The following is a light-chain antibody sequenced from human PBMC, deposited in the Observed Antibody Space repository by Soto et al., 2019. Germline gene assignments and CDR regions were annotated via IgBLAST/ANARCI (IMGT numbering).Light chain of an antibody. Sequence: QSVLTQPASVSESPGQSITISCTGTSSDVGSYNLVSWYHQHPGKVPKLVIYEVSNRPSGVSARFSGSKSGNTASLTISGLQVEDEADYYCCSKSGGTSVIFGGGTKVTVL. CDR3: CSKSGGTSVI. V-gene: IGLV2-23*02. J-gene: IGLJ2*01. CDR2: EVS. CDR1: SSDVGSYNL.